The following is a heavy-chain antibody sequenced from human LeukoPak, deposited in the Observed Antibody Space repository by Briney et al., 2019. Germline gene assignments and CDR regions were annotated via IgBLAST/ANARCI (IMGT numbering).Heavy chain of an antibody. V-gene: IGHV4-39*01. Sequence: SETLSLTCTVSGGSMRSSGYYWGWIRQPPGMGLEWIGSISYSGSTNFNPSLKSRVTILEDTSKNQFSLKLSSVTAADTAAYYCYTTSGGRPHWGQGTLVTVSS. CDR2: ISYSGST. D-gene: IGHD2-2*02. CDR1: GGSMRSSGYY. J-gene: IGHJ4*02. CDR3: YTTSGGRPH.